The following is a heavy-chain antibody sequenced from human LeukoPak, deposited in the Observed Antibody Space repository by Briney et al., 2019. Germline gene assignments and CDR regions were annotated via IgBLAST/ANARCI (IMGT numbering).Heavy chain of an antibody. CDR2: MYSSGSS. D-gene: IGHD2-8*01. J-gene: IGHJ3*02. Sequence: SETLSLTCTVSGTFISPYHWSWFRQSAGKGLEWSGLMYSSGSSNYSPSLKSRLTISPDNSKNQFSLRLSPVTAADTAVYYCARVLCVSNGICYAFDIWGQGTTVIVSS. CDR3: ARVLCVSNGICYAFDI. V-gene: IGHV4-4*07. CDR1: GTFISPYH.